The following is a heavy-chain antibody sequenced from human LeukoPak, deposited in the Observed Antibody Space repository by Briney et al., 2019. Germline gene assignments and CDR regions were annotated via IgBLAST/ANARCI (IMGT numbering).Heavy chain of an antibody. CDR2: TNHSGST. CDR1: GGSFSGYY. Sequence: SETLSLTCAVYGGSFSGYYWSWIRQPPGKGLEWIGETNHSGSTNYNPSLKSRVTISVDTSKNQFSLKLSSVTAADTAVYYCARGIAARRGRYYYYYYMDVWGKGTTVTVSS. D-gene: IGHD6-6*01. CDR3: ARGIAARRGRYYYYYYMDV. V-gene: IGHV4-34*01. J-gene: IGHJ6*03.